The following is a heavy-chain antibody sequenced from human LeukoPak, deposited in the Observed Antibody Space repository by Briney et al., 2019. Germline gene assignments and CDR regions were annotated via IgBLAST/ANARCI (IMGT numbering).Heavy chain of an antibody. CDR1: GYTFTGYY. J-gene: IGHJ5*02. Sequence: ASVKVSCKASGYTFTGYYMHWVRQAPGQGLEWMGWINPNSGGTNYAQKFQGRVTMTRDTSISTAYMELSRLRSDDTAVHYCARDAVNAVVVVPHNWFDPWGQGTLVTVSS. CDR2: INPNSGGT. CDR3: ARDAVNAVVVVPHNWFDP. V-gene: IGHV1-2*02. D-gene: IGHD2-15*01.